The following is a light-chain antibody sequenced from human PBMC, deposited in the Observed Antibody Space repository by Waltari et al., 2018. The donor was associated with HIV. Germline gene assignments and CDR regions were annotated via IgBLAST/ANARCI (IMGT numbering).Light chain of an antibody. V-gene: IGLV1-47*01. CDR3: AAWDDSLSGPV. J-gene: IGLJ3*02. CDR2: RNN. Sequence: QSILPQPPSASGTPGQRVTSSGSSSGSNIESNSVSWYQLLLETAPKLLIYRNNQRPSWVPARFSCSTSATSASLAIGALRSEDEAAYYCAAWDDSLSGPVFGGGTKLTVL. CDR1: GSNIESNS.